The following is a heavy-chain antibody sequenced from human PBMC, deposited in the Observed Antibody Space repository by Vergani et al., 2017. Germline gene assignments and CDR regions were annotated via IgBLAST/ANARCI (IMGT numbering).Heavy chain of an antibody. CDR1: EFTFSNYA. V-gene: IGHV3-23*01. CDR3: VKGGYGDYFDY. Sequence: EVQLLESGGGLIQPGGSLRLSCAASEFTFSNYAMSWVRQAPGKGLEWVSAISGSGGSTYYADSVKGRFTISRDNSKNTLYLQMNSLRAEDTAVYYCVKGGYGDYFDYWGQGTLVTVSS. D-gene: IGHD4-17*01. CDR2: ISGSGGST. J-gene: IGHJ4*02.